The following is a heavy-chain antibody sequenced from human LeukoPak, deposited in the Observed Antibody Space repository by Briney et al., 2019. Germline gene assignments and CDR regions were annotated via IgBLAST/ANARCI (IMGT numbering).Heavy chain of an antibody. V-gene: IGHV4-34*01. Sequence: SETLSLTCAVYGGSFSGYYWSWIRQPPGKGLEWIGEINHSGSTNYNPSLKRRVTISVDTSKNQFSLNLSSVIAADTAVYYCVYGSGNYYPDFDYWGQGTLVTVSS. D-gene: IGHD3-10*01. CDR1: GGSFSGYY. CDR2: INHSGST. J-gene: IGHJ4*02. CDR3: VYGSGNYYPDFDY.